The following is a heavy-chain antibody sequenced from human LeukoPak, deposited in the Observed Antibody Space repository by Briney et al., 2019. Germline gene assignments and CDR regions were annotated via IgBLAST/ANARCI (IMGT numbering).Heavy chain of an antibody. CDR1: GGSISTYY. CDR3: ASAYGDLYFVY. D-gene: IGHD4-17*01. V-gene: IGHV4-59*08. J-gene: IGHJ4*02. Sequence: SETLSLTCTVSGGSISTYYWYWIRQAPGKGLEWIGSIYYTGSTSYSPSLKSRVTISVDTSKSQFSLEVRSVTAADTAVYYCASAYGDLYFVYWGQGILVTVSS. CDR2: IYYTGST.